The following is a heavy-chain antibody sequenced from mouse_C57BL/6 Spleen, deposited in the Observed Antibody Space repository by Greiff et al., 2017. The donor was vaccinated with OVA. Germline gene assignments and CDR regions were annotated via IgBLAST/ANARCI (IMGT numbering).Heavy chain of an antibody. V-gene: IGHV1-82*01. Sequence: VQLQQSGPELVKPGASVKISCKASGYAFSSSWMNWVKQRPGKGLEWIGRIYPGDGDTNYNGKFKGKATLTADKSSIAASMQLSSWTSEDSAVSFCARDYGSPDYWGQGPTLTVSS. CDR2: IYPGDGDT. J-gene: IGHJ2*01. CDR3: ARDYGSPDY. CDR1: GYAFSSSW. D-gene: IGHD1-1*01.